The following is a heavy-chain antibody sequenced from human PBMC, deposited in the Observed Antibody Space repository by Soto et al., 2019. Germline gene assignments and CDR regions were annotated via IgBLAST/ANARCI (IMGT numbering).Heavy chain of an antibody. CDR1: GFTFSSYA. D-gene: IGHD3-16*02. Sequence: EVQLLESGGGLVQPGGSLRLSCAASGFTFSSYAMSWVRQAPGKWLEWVSAISGSGGSTYYADSVKGRFTISRDNSKNTLYLQMNSLRAEDTAVYYCAKLRLGELSSRDYWGQGTLVTVSS. J-gene: IGHJ4*02. CDR2: ISGSGGST. V-gene: IGHV3-23*01. CDR3: AKLRLGELSSRDY.